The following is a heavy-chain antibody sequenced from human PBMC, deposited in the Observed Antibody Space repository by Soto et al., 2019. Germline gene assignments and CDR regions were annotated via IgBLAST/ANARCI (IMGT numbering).Heavy chain of an antibody. Sequence: SGPTLVKPTQTLTLTCTFSGFSLSTSGVGVGWIRQPPGKALEWLALIYWGDDKRYSPSLKSRLTIPKDTSKNQVVLTMTNMDPVDTATYYCAHLPAAMFFSGGSGLAYWGQGTLVTVSS. CDR1: GFSLSTSGVG. CDR3: AHLPAAMFFSGGSGLAY. D-gene: IGHD2-2*01. CDR2: IYWGDDK. J-gene: IGHJ4*02. V-gene: IGHV2-5*02.